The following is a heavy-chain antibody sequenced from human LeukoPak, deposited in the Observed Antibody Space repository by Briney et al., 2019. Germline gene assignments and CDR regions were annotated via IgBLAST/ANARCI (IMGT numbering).Heavy chain of an antibody. CDR3: AREGAAASRYYDFWSGTNQYYYYGMDV. D-gene: IGHD3-3*01. V-gene: IGHV3-48*02. J-gene: IGHJ6*02. CDR1: GFTFSSYS. Sequence: GGSLRLSCAASGFTFSSYSMNWVRQAPGKGLEWVSYISSSSTIYYADSVKGRFTISRDNAKNSLYLQMNSLRDEDTAVYYCAREGAAASRYYDFWSGTNQYYYYGMDVWGQGTTVTVSS. CDR2: ISSSSTI.